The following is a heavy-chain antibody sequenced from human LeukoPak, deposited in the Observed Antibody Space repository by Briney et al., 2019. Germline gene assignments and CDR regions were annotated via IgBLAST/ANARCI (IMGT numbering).Heavy chain of an antibody. V-gene: IGHV3-7*01. D-gene: IGHD5-18*01. J-gene: IGHJ5*02. CDR1: GFTFSSYW. CDR3: ASGGQIWIS. CDR2: IKQDGSEK. Sequence: GXXRLSXAASGFTFSSYWMSWVRQAPGKGLEWVANIKQDGSEKYYVDSVKGRFTISRDNAKNSLYLQMNSLRAEDTAVYYCASGGQIWISWGQGTLVTVSS.